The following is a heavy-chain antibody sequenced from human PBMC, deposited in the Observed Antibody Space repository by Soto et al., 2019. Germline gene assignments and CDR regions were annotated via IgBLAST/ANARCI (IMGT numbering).Heavy chain of an antibody. CDR3: ASCSSSWYFGY. CDR1: GFTFSSYS. D-gene: IGHD6-13*01. V-gene: IGHV3-48*01. Sequence: EVQLVESGGGLVQPGGSLRLSCAASGFTFSSYSMNWVRQAPGKGLEWVSYISSSSSTIYYADSVKGRFTISRDNAKTSLYLQMNSLRAEDTAVYYCASCSSSWYFGYWGQGTLVTVSS. J-gene: IGHJ4*02. CDR2: ISSSSSTI.